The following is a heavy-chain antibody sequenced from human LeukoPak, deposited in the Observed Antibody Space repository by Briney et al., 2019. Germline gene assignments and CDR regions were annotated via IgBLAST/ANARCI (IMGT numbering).Heavy chain of an antibody. CDR2: IRYDGSNK. J-gene: IGHJ4*02. Sequence: GGSLRLSCAASGFTFSSYGMHWVRQAPGKGLEWVAFIRYDGSNKYYADSVKGRFAISRDNSKNTLYLQMNSLRAEDTAVYYCAKDTLGWFGELEAGGLDYWGQGTLVTVSS. CDR1: GFTFSSYG. D-gene: IGHD3-10*01. CDR3: AKDTLGWFGELEAGGLDY. V-gene: IGHV3-30*02.